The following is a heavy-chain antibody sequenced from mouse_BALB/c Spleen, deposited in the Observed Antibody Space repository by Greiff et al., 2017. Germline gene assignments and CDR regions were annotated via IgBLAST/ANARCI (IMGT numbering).Heavy chain of an antibody. V-gene: IGHV1S56*01. CDR2: IYPGNVNT. CDR1: GYTFTSYY. Sequence: VQLQQSGPELVKPGASVRISCKASGYTFTSYYIHWVKQRPGQGLEWIGWIYPGNVNTKYNEKFKGKATLTADKSSSTAYMQLSSLTSEDSAVYFCARGGGYYYGSSSYYYAMDYWGQGTSVTVSS. CDR3: ARGGGYYYGSSSYYYAMDY. J-gene: IGHJ4*01. D-gene: IGHD1-1*01.